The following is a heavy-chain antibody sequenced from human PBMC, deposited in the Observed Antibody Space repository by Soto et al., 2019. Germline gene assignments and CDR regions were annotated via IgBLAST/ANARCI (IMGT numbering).Heavy chain of an antibody. CDR3: AREFGDNWNYEAY. CDR2: TSYTGNT. CDR1: GGSVTSYH. J-gene: IGHJ4*02. D-gene: IGHD1-7*01. V-gene: IGHV4-59*02. Sequence: SETLSLTCFVSGGSVTSYHWSWIRQFPGKGLEWIAYTSYTGNTNYNPSLQSRVTISLDTSKNQLSLKLTSMTAADSAVYYCAREFGDNWNYEAYWGQGTAGTGS.